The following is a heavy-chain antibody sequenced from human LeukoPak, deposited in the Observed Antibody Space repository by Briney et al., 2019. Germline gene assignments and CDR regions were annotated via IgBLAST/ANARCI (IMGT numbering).Heavy chain of an antibody. CDR2: IVVGSGNT. D-gene: IGHD2-15*01. CDR3: AAGYCSGGSCYPYYYYGMDV. CDR1: GFTFTSSA. V-gene: IGHV1-58*01. J-gene: IGHJ6*02. Sequence: SVKVSCTASGFTFTSSAAQWVRQARGQRLEWIGWIVVGSGNTNYAQKLQERVTITRDMSTSTAYMELSSLRSEDTAVYYCAAGYCSGGSCYPYYYYGMDVWGQGTTVTVSS.